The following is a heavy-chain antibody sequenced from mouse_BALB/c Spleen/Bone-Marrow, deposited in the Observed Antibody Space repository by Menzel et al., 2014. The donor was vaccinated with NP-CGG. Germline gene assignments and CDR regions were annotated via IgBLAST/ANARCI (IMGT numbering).Heavy chain of an antibody. CDR2: VNPNNGGT. J-gene: IGHJ4*01. V-gene: IGHV1-18*01. Sequence: VQLKESGPDLVKPGASLKISCKASGYSFTGYYMYWLKQSHGKSLEWIGRVNPNNGGTTYNQKFKDKAILTVDKSSTMAYMELRSVASECSSVYYCARDAMGYWGQGTSVTVSS. CDR1: GYSFTGYY. CDR3: ARDAMGY.